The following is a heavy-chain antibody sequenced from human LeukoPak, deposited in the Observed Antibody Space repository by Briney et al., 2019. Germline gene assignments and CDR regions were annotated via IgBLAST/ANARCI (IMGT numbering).Heavy chain of an antibody. CDR3: AREGPLYYYMDV. Sequence: PGRTLSLSCAVSGFTFSYYSMNWVRQAPGKGLEWGSYISISSSTIYYAESLKGRFTICRDNDKNSLYLQMNSLRAEDTAVYYCAREGPLYYYMDVGGKGTTVTVS. CDR1: GFTFSYYS. CDR2: ISISSSTI. V-gene: IGHV3-48*01. J-gene: IGHJ6*03.